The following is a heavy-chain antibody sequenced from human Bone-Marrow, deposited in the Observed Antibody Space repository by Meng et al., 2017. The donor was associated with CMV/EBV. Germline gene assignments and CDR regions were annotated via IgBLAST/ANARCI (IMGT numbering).Heavy chain of an antibody. CDR1: GGSISSTNYY. Sequence: SETLSLTCTVSGGSISSTNYYWAWIRQSPGKGLEWIGSIFYSGSTYYNPSLKSRVTISVDTSKNQFSLKLSSVTAADTAVYYCARDTSGPYYYYGMDVWGQGTMVTVSS. CDR3: ARDTSGPYYYYGMDV. CDR2: IFYSGST. V-gene: IGHV4-39*07. D-gene: IGHD3-3*01. J-gene: IGHJ6*02.